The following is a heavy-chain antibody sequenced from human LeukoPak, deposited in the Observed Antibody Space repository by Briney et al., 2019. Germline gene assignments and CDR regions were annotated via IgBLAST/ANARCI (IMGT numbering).Heavy chain of an antibody. V-gene: IGHV4-59*01. CDR1: GGSISSYY. D-gene: IGHD3-10*01. CDR3: ARARFGEHFDY. CDR2: IYYSGST. J-gene: IGHJ4*02. Sequence: PSETLSPTCTVSGGSISSYYWSWIRQPPGKGLEWIGYIYYSGSTNYNPSLKSRVTISVDTSKNQFSLKLSSVTAADTAVYYCARARFGEHFDYWGQGALVTVSS.